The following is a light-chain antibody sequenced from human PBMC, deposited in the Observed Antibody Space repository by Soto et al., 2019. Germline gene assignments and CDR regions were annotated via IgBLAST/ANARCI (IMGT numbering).Light chain of an antibody. V-gene: IGKV3-11*01. CDR2: DSS. Sequence: EIELTQSPSTLSLSPGERATLSCRASQSIGNYLAWYQQKPGQAPRLLIYDSSNRATGIPARFRCRGSGTDYSLTISSREPEDVAVYYCQQRSNCPPITFGQGTRLDIK. CDR1: QSIGNY. J-gene: IGKJ5*01. CDR3: QQRSNCPPIT.